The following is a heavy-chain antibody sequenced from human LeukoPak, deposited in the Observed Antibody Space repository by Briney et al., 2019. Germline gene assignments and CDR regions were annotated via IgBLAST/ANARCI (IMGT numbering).Heavy chain of an antibody. V-gene: IGHV3-30*02. D-gene: IGHD6-13*01. J-gene: IGHJ4*02. CDR2: IRYDGSNK. Sequence: PGGSLRLSCAASGFTFSSYGMHWVRQAPGKGLEWVAFIRYDGSNKYYADSVKGRFTISRDNSKNTLYLQMNSLRAEDTAVYYCARGHSSSWYYFDYWGQGTLVTVSS. CDR1: GFTFSSYG. CDR3: ARGHSSSWYYFDY.